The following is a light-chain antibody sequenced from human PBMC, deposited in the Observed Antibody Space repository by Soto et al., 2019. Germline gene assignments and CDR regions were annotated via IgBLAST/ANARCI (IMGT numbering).Light chain of an antibody. V-gene: IGLV2-14*01. CDR2: DVS. CDR1: SSDVGGYIY. Sequence: QSALTQPASVSGSPGQSITISCTGTSSDVGGYIYVSWYQQHPGKAPKLIIYDVSNRPSGVSYRFSGSKSGNTASLTISGLQAEDEGDYYCCSYAGSYTVVFGGGTKVTVL. CDR3: CSYAGSYTVV. J-gene: IGLJ2*01.